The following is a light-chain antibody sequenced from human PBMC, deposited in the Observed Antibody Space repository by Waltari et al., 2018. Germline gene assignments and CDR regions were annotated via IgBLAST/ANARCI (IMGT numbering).Light chain of an antibody. Sequence: DIQMTQSPSSVSASVGDTVTITCRASQDISSWLAWYQQKPGNAPKLLIYPASSLQSGVPSRFSGSVSVTDFTLTISSLRPEDFATYYCQQASSFPVTFGQGTRLEIK. CDR3: QQASSFPVT. V-gene: IGKV1-12*01. CDR2: PAS. J-gene: IGKJ5*01. CDR1: QDISSW.